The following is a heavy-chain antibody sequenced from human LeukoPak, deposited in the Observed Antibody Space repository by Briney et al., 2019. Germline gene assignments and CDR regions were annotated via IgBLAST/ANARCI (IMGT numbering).Heavy chain of an antibody. CDR3: ARRGGKDVLRYFDWSDYYYYYMDV. CDR2: INPSGGST. Sequence: GASVKVSCKASGYTFTSYYMHWVRQAPGQGLEWMGIINPSGGSTSYAQKFQGRVTMTRDMSTSTVYMELSSLRSEDTAVYYCARRGGKDVLRYFDWSDYYYYYMDVWGKGTTVTVSS. CDR1: GYTFTSYY. J-gene: IGHJ6*03. D-gene: IGHD3-9*01. V-gene: IGHV1-46*01.